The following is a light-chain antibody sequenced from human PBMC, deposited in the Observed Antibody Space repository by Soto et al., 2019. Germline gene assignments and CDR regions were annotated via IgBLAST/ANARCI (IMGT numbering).Light chain of an antibody. CDR2: GAS. CDR3: QQHNNWPR. V-gene: IGKV3-15*01. CDR1: QSVSSN. J-gene: IGKJ4*01. Sequence: EIVMTQSPATLSVSPGERATLSCRASQSVSSNLAWYQQKPGQAPRLLIYGASTRATGIPARFSGSGSGTEFTLTISSLQSEDSAVYYCQQHNNWPRFGGGTKVEIK.